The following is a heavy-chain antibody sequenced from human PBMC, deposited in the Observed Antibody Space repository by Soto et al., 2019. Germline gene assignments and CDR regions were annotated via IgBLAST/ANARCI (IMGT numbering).Heavy chain of an antibody. CDR3: SGGLNVVVITLA. CDR1: GFTFSSYA. V-gene: IGHV3-64D*08. D-gene: IGHD3-22*01. J-gene: IGHJ5*02. Sequence: GGSLRLSCSASGFTFSSYAMHWVRQAPGKGLEYVSAISSNGGSTYYADSVKGRFTISRDNSKNTLYLQMSSLRAEDTAVYYCSGGLNVVVITLAWGQGTLVTVSS. CDR2: ISSNGGST.